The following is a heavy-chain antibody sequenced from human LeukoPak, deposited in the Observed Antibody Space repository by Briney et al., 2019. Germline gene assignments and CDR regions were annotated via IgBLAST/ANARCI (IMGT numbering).Heavy chain of an antibody. CDR2: ICTSGST. CDR1: GDAISSAGYC. V-gene: IGHV4-61*02. J-gene: IGHJ3*02. CDR3: ARSQFIVGATSAAFDI. D-gene: IGHD1-26*01. Sequence: SETLSLTCTVSGDAISSAGYCWRWIRQPAGTGLEWIGRICTSGSTDYNPSLKSRVTFSVDTSKSEFPLKLSSVTAADTAVYYCARSQFIVGATSAAFDIWGQGTMVTVSS.